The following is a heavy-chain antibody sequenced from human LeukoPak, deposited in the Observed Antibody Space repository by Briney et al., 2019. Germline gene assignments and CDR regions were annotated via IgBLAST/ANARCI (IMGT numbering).Heavy chain of an antibody. J-gene: IGHJ5*02. D-gene: IGHD3-9*01. CDR1: GFTFSSYS. Sequence: GGSLRLSCAASGFTFSSYSMNWVRQAPGKGLEWVSSISSSSSYIYYADSVKGRFTISRDNAKNSLYLQMNSLRAEDTAVYYCARVGAYYDILTGYLAFDPWGQGTLVTVSS. V-gene: IGHV3-21*01. CDR2: ISSSSSYI. CDR3: ARVGAYYDILTGYLAFDP.